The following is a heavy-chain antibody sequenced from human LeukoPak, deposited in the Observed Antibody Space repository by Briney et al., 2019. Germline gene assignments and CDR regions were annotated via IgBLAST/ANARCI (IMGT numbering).Heavy chain of an antibody. J-gene: IGHJ6*02. CDR2: INRNSGGT. D-gene: IGHD4-17*01. CDR1: GYTFTGYY. CDR3: ARVTVTNDYSYGMDV. V-gene: IGHV1-2*02. Sequence: ASVKVSCTASGYTFTGYYMNWVRQAPGQGLEWMGWINRNSGGTNYAQKFQGRFTMTRDRSINTPYMELSSLRSDDTAVYYCARVTVTNDYSYGMDVWGQGTTVTVSS.